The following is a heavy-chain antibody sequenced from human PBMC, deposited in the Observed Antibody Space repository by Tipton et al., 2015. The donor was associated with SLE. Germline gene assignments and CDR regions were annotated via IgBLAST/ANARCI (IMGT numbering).Heavy chain of an antibody. J-gene: IGHJ5*02. Sequence: SLRLSCAASGFTFSSYSMNWVRQAPGKGLEWVSTITGSGDSIYYADSVKGRFTVSRDNAKESLFLQMNSLRAEDTGVYYCARDETTVSPPNWFDPWGQGTLVTVSS. CDR2: ITGSGDSI. V-gene: IGHV3-21*03. CDR1: GFTFSSYS. D-gene: IGHD4-17*01. CDR3: ARDETTVSPPNWFDP.